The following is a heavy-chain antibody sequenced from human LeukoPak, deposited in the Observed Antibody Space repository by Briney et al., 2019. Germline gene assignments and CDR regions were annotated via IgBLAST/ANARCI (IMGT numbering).Heavy chain of an antibody. D-gene: IGHD4-11*01. CDR2: LYYSGST. CDR1: GGSISSYY. CDR3: ARVSGNNYGPLNWLDP. Sequence: SETLSLTCTVSGGSISSYYWSWIRQPPGKGLEWIGYLYYSGSTNYNPSLKSRVTISVDTSKNQFSLKLSSVTAADTAVYYCARVSGNNYGPLNWLDPWGQGTPVTVSS. J-gene: IGHJ5*02. V-gene: IGHV4-59*01.